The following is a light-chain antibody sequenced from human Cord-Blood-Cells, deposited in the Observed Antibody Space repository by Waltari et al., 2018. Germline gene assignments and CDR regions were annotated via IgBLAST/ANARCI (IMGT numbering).Light chain of an antibody. Sequence: DIVMTQSPDSLAVSLGERATINCKSTPSVLYSYNNKNYLVWYQQKPGQPPKLLIYWASTRESGVPDRFSGSGSGTDFTLTISSLQAEDVAVYYCQQYYSTPWTFGQGTKVEIK. CDR1: PSVLYSYNNKNY. CDR2: WAS. J-gene: IGKJ1*01. V-gene: IGKV4-1*01. CDR3: QQYYSTPWT.